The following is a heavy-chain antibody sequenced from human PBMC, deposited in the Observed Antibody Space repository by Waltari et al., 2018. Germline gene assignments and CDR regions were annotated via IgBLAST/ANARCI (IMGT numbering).Heavy chain of an antibody. Sequence: EVQLVESGGGLVQPGGSLRLSCSASGFTFSSYAMSWVRQATGKGLEWVSAITASGGSTYYADSVKGRFTISRDNSKNTLYLQMNSLRAEDTAVYYCAKGVYSSSWYYYFDYWGQGALVTVSS. CDR1: GFTFSSYA. V-gene: IGHV3-23*04. J-gene: IGHJ4*02. CDR2: ITASGGST. D-gene: IGHD6-13*01. CDR3: AKGVYSSSWYYYFDY.